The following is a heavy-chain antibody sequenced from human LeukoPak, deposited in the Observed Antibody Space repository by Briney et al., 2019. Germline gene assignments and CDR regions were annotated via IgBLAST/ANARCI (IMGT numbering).Heavy chain of an antibody. Sequence: SETLSLTCTVSGGSISSYYWSWIRQPPGKGLEWIGYIYYSGSTNYNPSLKGRVTISVDTSKNQFSLKLSSVTAADTAVYYCARVMGVTAKYYFDYWGQGTRVTVSS. J-gene: IGHJ4*02. CDR2: IYYSGST. V-gene: IGHV4-59*01. D-gene: IGHD2-21*02. CDR3: ARVMGVTAKYYFDY. CDR1: GGSISSYY.